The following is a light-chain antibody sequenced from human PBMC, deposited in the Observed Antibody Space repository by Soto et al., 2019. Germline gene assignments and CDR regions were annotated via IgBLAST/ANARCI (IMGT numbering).Light chain of an antibody. V-gene: IGKV3-11*01. CDR1: QSISSS. Sequence: EIVLTQSPATLSLSPGERATLSCRASQSISSSLAWYQQKPDQAPRLLIYDASSRATGFPARFSGSGSGTDFTLTIGFLEPEDFAVYYCQQRSDWPRTFCQGTKVDIK. CDR3: QQRSDWPRT. J-gene: IGKJ1*01. CDR2: DAS.